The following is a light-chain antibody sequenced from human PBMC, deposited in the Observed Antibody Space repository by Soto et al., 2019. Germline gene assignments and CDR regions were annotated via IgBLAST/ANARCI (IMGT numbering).Light chain of an antibody. CDR3: QQYDSYKGYT. V-gene: IGKV1-5*03. CDR2: KAS. J-gene: IGKJ2*01. CDR1: QSISTW. Sequence: DIQMTQSPSSLSASVGDRVTITCRASQSISTWLAWYQQKPGKAPKLLIYKASSLESGVRSRFSGSGSGTEFTLTISSLQPDDCATYYCQQYDSYKGYTFGQGTKVDIK.